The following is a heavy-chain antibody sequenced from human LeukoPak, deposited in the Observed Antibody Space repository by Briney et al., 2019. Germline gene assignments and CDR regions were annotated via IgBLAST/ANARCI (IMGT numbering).Heavy chain of an antibody. V-gene: IGHV3-48*04. CDR3: VRDHDWGFDY. J-gene: IGHJ4*02. D-gene: IGHD3-9*01. CDR2: VSTGVG. CDR1: GFSFSTYS. Sequence: PGGSLRLSCAASGFSFSTYSMNWVRQAPGKGREWVAYVSTGVGYYADSVKGRFTNSRDNAKNSLYLQLSSLRAEDTPVYYCVRDHDWGFDYWGQGTLVSVSS.